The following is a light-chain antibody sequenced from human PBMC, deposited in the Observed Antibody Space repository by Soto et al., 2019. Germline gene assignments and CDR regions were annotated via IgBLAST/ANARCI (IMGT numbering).Light chain of an antibody. J-gene: IGLJ1*01. Sequence: SVLTQPASVSGSPGQSITISCTGTSSDIGGYNYVSWYQQHPGKAPKLLIYAVTSRPSGVSFRFSGSKSGNTASLTISGLQAEDEADYYCSSFTSRFTFVFGTGTKVTVL. CDR2: AVT. CDR1: SSDIGGYNY. CDR3: SSFTSRFTFV. V-gene: IGLV2-14*01.